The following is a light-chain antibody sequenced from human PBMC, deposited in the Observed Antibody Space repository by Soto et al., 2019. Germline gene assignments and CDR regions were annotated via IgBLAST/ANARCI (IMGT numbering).Light chain of an antibody. CDR1: QGISNY. CDR3: QQYYSYPRT. V-gene: IGKV1-16*01. J-gene: IGKJ1*01. Sequence: DIQMTQSPSSLSASVADRVTITSRASQGISNYLAWYQQKPGKVPKLLTYAASTLQSGVPSRFSGSGSGTDFTLTISCLQSEDFATYYCQQYYSYPRTCGQGTKVDI. CDR2: AAS.